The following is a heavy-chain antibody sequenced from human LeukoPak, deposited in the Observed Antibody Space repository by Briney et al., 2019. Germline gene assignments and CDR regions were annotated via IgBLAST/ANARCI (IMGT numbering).Heavy chain of an antibody. D-gene: IGHD3-22*01. CDR2: IRYDGSNK. J-gene: IGHJ6*03. Sequence: GGSLRLSCAASGFTFSSYGMHWVRQAPGKGLEWVAFIRYDGSNKYYADSVKGRFTISRDNSKNTLYLQMNSLRAEDTAVYYCAKDERITMIVVVTYYMDVWGKGTTVTVSS. CDR3: AKDERITMIVVVTYYMDV. V-gene: IGHV3-30*02. CDR1: GFTFSSYG.